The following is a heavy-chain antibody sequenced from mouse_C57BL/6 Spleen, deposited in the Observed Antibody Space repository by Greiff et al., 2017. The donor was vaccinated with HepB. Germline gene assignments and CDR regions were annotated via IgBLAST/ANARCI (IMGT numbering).Heavy chain of an antibody. CDR1: GFTFSSYA. V-gene: IGHV5-4*01. J-gene: IGHJ2*01. Sequence: DVMLVESGGGLVKPGGSLKLSCAASGFTFSSYAMSWVRQTPEKRLEWVATISDGGSYTYYPDNVKGRFTISRDNAKNNLYLQMSHLKSEDTAMYYWARDGGTTVVFDYWGQGTTLTVSS. CDR2: ISDGGSYT. D-gene: IGHD1-1*01. CDR3: ARDGGTTVVFDY.